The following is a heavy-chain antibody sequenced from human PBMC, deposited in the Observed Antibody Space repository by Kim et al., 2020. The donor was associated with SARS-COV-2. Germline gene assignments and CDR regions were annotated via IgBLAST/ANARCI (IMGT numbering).Heavy chain of an antibody. CDR1: GFTFSSYT. Sequence: GGSLRLSCAASGFTFSSYTMSWVRQAPGKGLEWVSSMTSGGFYIYYADSVKGRFTFSRDNANNSLYLQMNSLRAEDTAVYYCARSWNSLSPTGFDYWGQGTLVTVTS. J-gene: IGHJ4*02. V-gene: IGHV3-21*01. CDR3: ARSWNSLSPTGFDY. D-gene: IGHD1-7*01. CDR2: MTSGGFYI.